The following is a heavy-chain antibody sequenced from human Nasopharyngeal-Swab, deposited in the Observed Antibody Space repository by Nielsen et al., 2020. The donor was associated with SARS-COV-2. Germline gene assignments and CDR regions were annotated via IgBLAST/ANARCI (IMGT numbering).Heavy chain of an antibody. CDR1: GYTFPSYA. CDR3: ARDRAYSNYATYMDV. D-gene: IGHD4-11*01. Sequence: SVKVSCKASGYTFPSYAMHWVRQAPGQRLEWMGWINAGNGNTKYSQKFQGRVTITRDTSASTAYMELSSLRSEDTAVYYCARDRAYSNYATYMDVWGKGTTVTVSS. J-gene: IGHJ6*03. V-gene: IGHV1-3*01. CDR2: INAGNGNT.